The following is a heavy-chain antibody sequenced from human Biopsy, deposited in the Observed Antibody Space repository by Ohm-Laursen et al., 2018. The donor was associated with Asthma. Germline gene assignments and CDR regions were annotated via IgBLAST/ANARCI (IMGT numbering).Heavy chain of an antibody. CDR2: VSYDGGVV. CDR3: AKRRGYSDLTDFDH. V-gene: IGHV3-30*18. Sequence: SLRLSCAASGFSFSNFAIHWVRQAPGKGLEWVAVVSYDGGVVHYADSMKGRFTISRDNAKSTLYLQMNRLRTDDTAVYFCAKRRGYSDLTDFDHWGQGTLVTVSS. D-gene: IGHD3-3*01. CDR1: GFSFSNFA. J-gene: IGHJ4*02.